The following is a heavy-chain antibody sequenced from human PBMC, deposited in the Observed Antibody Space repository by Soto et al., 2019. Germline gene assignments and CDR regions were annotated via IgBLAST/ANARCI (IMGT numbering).Heavy chain of an antibody. CDR3: TTVVIPGTRHMDFAS. D-gene: IGHD2-21*01. Sequence: SETLSLTCTVSGDSITSINNYWGWIRQPPGMGLERIANIYYDGSTFYNPSLKSRVALSIDTSKNQFSLNLTSVTATDTAVYYCTTVVIPGTRHMDFASGGQGLSVTVSS. V-gene: IGHV4-39*01. CDR2: IYYDGST. CDR1: GDSITSINNY. J-gene: IGHJ5*01.